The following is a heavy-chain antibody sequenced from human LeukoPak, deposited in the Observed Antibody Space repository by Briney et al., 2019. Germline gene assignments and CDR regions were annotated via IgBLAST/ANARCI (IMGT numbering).Heavy chain of an antibody. J-gene: IGHJ4*02. D-gene: IGHD5-18*01. V-gene: IGHV1-3*01. Sequence: ASVKVSCKASGFTFTSYAIHWVRQAPGQRLEWMGWINAGNGNTKYSQKFQGRVTITRDTSASTAYMELNSLRSEDTAVYYCARGGEYGYGYEDFDYWGQGTLVTVSS. CDR3: ARGGEYGYGYEDFDY. CDR2: INAGNGNT. CDR1: GFTFTSYA.